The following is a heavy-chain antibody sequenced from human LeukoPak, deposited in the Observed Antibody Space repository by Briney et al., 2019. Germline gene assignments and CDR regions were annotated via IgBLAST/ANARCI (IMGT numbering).Heavy chain of an antibody. D-gene: IGHD1-14*01. CDR1: GYTLTELS. V-gene: IGHV1-24*01. Sequence: ASVKVSCKVSGYTLTELSMHWVRQAPGKGLEWMGGFDPEDGETIYAQKFQGRVTMTEDTPTDTAYMELSSLRSEDTAVYYCATSSLTEQAPTTSEYFQHWGQGTLVTVSS. J-gene: IGHJ1*01. CDR2: FDPEDGET. CDR3: ATSSLTEQAPTTSEYFQH.